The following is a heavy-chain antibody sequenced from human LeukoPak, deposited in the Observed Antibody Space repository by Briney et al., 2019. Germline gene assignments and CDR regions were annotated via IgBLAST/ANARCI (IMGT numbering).Heavy chain of an antibody. D-gene: IGHD3-3*01. CDR3: ARALTIFNWFDP. CDR2: IYYSGST. CDR1: GGSIGSYY. Sequence: SETLSLTCTVSGGSIGSYYWSWIRQPPGKGLEWIGYIYYSGSTNYNPSLKSRVTISVDTSKNQFSLKLSSVTAADTAVYYCARALTIFNWFDPWGQGTLVTVSS. V-gene: IGHV4-59*01. J-gene: IGHJ5*02.